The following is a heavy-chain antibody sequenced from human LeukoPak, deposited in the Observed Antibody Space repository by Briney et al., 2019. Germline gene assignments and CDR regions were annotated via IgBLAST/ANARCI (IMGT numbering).Heavy chain of an antibody. Sequence: SETLSLTRDLPANFVTIGYYGSSIRQSPGKGLEWIGNIYSTGSTYYNPSLQSRVTISVGAYKNQLSLRLRSLTSADSAFHYYKDSRTISSSVSYLLWGEGIMVTVSS. J-gene: IGHJ4*02. CDR3: KDSRTISSSVSYLL. CDR1: ANFVTIGYY. D-gene: IGHD2-2*01. CDR2: IYSTGST. V-gene: IGHV4-38-2*01.